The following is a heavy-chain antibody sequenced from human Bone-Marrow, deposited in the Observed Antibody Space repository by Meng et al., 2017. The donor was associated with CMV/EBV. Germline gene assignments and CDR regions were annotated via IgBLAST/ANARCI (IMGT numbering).Heavy chain of an antibody. CDR3: ARRYYYYGMDV. CDR1: GGSFSGYY. J-gene: IGHJ6*02. CDR2: INHSGST. Sequence: SETLSLTCAVYGGSFSGYYWSWIRQPPGKGLEWIGEINHSGSTNYNPSLKSRVTISVDTSKNQFSLKLSSVTAADTAVYYCARRYYYYGMDVWGQGTTVAASS. V-gene: IGHV4-34*01.